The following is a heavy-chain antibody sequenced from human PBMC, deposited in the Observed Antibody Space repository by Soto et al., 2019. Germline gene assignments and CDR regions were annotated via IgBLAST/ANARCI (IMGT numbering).Heavy chain of an antibody. CDR1: GFTFSSYA. CDR3: ARAFSSSWLYHYYYGMDV. J-gene: IGHJ6*02. Sequence: GGSLRLSCAASGFTFSSYAMHWVRQAPGKGLEWVAVISYDGSNKYYADSVKGRFTISRDNSKNTLYLQMNSLRAEDTAVYYCARAFSSSWLYHYYYGMDVWGQGTTVTVSS. D-gene: IGHD6-13*01. V-gene: IGHV3-30-3*01. CDR2: ISYDGSNK.